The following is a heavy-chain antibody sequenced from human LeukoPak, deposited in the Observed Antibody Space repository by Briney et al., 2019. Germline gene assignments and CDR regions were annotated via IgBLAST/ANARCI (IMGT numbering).Heavy chain of an antibody. Sequence: GGSLRLSCAASGFTFSSYAVHWVRQASGKGLEWVGRIRSKANNYATEYAASVKGRFTISRDDSKNTAYLQMNSLKTEDTAVYYCTYSCGSYYYYGMDVWGQGTTVTVSS. J-gene: IGHJ6*02. CDR1: GFTFSSYA. CDR3: TYSCGSYYYYGMDV. CDR2: IRSKANNYAT. D-gene: IGHD5-18*01. V-gene: IGHV3-73*01.